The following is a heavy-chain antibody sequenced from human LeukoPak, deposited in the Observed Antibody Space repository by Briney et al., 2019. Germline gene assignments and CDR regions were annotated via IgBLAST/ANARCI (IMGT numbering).Heavy chain of an antibody. J-gene: IGHJ4*02. CDR3: ARNYHDSSGYYHIFDY. CDR2: TYYSGST. D-gene: IGHD3-22*01. V-gene: IGHV4-59*11. CDR1: GGSISSHY. Sequence: SSETLSLTCTVSGGSISSHYWSWIRQPPGKGLEWIGHTYYSGSTNYNPSLKSRVTILVDTSKNQLSLKLSSVTAADTAVYYCARNYHDSSGYYHIFDYWGQGTLVTVSS.